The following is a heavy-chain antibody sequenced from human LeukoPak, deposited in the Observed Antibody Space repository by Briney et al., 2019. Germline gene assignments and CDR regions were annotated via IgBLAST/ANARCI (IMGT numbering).Heavy chain of an antibody. Sequence: GGSLRLSRAASGFTVSSNYMSWVRQAPGKGLEWVSVIYSGGSTYYADSVKGRFTISRDNSKNTLYLQMNSLRAEDTAVYYCARKRRDGSLDYWGQGTLVTVSS. CDR2: IYSGGST. CDR3: ARKRRDGSLDY. D-gene: IGHD5-12*01. V-gene: IGHV3-66*01. J-gene: IGHJ4*02. CDR1: GFTVSSNY.